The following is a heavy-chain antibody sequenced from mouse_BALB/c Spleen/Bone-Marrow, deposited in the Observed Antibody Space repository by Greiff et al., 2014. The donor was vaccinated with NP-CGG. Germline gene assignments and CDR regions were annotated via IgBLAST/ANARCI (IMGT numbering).Heavy chain of an antibody. CDR3: AREGGAMDY. CDR1: GFTFSDYG. CDR2: ISNLAYSI. Sequence: EVKLMESGGGLVQPGGSRKLSCAASGFTFSDYGMAWVRQAPGKGPEWVAFISNLAYSIYYADTVTGRFTISRENAKNTLYLEMSSPRSEDTAMYYCAREGGAMDYWGQGTSVTVSS. V-gene: IGHV5-15*02. J-gene: IGHJ4*01.